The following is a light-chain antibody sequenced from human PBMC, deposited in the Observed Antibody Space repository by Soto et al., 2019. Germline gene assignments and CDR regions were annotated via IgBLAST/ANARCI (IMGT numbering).Light chain of an antibody. CDR1: QSVSSSY. Sequence: EIVLTQSPGTLYLSPGERATLSCRASQSVSSSYLAWYQQKPGQAPRLLIYGASSRATGIPDRFSGSGSGTEFTLTISRLEPEDFAVYYCQQYGSSPPSTFGQGTRLEIK. V-gene: IGKV3-20*01. CDR3: QQYGSSPPST. CDR2: GAS. J-gene: IGKJ5*01.